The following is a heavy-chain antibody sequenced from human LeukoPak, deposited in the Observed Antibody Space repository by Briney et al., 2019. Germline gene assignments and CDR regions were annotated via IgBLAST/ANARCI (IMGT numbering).Heavy chain of an antibody. CDR1: GFTFSSYA. V-gene: IGHV3-23*01. J-gene: IGHJ4*02. CDR3: AKATWGAPRYYFDY. Sequence: GGSLRLSCAAFGFTFSSYAMSWVRQAPGKGLEWVSAISGSGGSTYYADSVKGRFTISRDNSKNTLYLQMNSLRAEDTAVYYCAKATWGAPRYYFDYWGQGTLVTVSS. CDR2: ISGSGGST. D-gene: IGHD1-26*01.